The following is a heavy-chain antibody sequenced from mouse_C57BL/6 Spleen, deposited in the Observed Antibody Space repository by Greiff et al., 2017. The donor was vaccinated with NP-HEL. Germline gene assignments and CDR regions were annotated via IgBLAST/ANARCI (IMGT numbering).Heavy chain of an antibody. V-gene: IGHV5-4*01. CDR3: ARDGLGRDYFDY. CDR1: GFTFSSYA. J-gene: IGHJ2*01. Sequence: EVKVVESGGGLVKPGGSLKLSCAASGFTFSSYAMSWVRQTPEKRLEWVATISDGGSYTYYPDNVKGRFTISRDNAKNNLYLQMSHLKSEDTAMYYCARDGLGRDYFDYWGQGTTLTVSS. D-gene: IGHD4-1*01. CDR2: ISDGGSYT.